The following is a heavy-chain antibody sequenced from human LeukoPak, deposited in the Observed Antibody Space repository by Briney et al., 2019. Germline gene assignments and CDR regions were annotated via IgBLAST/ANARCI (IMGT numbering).Heavy chain of an antibody. Sequence: SETLSLTCAVYGGSFSGYYWSWIRQPPGKGLEWIGEINHSGSTNYNPSLKSRVTISIDTSETQFSLKLGSVTAADTAVYYCAKSAAYPFPLDYWGQGTLVTVSS. CDR3: AKSAAYPFPLDY. J-gene: IGHJ4*02. CDR1: GGSFSGYY. D-gene: IGHD6-25*01. V-gene: IGHV4-34*01. CDR2: INHSGST.